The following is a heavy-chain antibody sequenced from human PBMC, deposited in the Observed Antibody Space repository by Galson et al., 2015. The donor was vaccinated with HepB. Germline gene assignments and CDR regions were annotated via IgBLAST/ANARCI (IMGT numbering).Heavy chain of an antibody. V-gene: IGHV3-73*01. D-gene: IGHD3-3*01. J-gene: IGHJ3*02. CDR2: IRSKANTYAT. CDR3: TRHHTIFGVVITGFDI. Sequence: VRQASGKGLEWVGRIRSKANTYATAYSASVKGRFTISRDDSKNTAYLQMNSLKTEDTAVYYCTRHHTIFGVVITGFDIWGQGTMVTVSS.